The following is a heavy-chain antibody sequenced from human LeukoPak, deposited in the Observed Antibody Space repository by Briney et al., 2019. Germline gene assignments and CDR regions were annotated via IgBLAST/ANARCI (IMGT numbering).Heavy chain of an antibody. D-gene: IGHD3-10*01. CDR3: ARDLQGYGSRGAGDI. CDR1: GYIFTGYY. J-gene: IGHJ3*02. CDR2: INTNTGNP. Sequence: LGASVKVSCMASGYIFTGYYMHWVRQAPGQGLEWMGWINTNTGNPTYAQGFTGRFVFSLDTSVSTAYLQISSLKAEDTAVYYCARDLQGYGSRGAGDIWGQGTMVTVSS. V-gene: IGHV7-4-1*02.